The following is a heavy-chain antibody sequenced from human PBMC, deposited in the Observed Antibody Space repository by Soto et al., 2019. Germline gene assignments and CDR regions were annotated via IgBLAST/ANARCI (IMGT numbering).Heavy chain of an antibody. Sequence: GGSLRLSCAASGFTFSSYSMNWVRQAPGKGLEWVSYISSSSSTIYYADSVKGRFTISRDNAKNSLYLQMNSLRDEDTAVYYCARQPTLTAMHRLYYYGMDVWGQGTTVTVSS. D-gene: IGHD5-18*01. CDR1: GFTFSSYS. J-gene: IGHJ6*02. CDR2: ISSSSSTI. V-gene: IGHV3-48*02. CDR3: ARQPTLTAMHRLYYYGMDV.